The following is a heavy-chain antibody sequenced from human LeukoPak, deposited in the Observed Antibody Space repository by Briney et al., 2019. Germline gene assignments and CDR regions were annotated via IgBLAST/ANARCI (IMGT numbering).Heavy chain of an antibody. CDR3: ATPGGYSSNWFDP. D-gene: IGHD5-18*01. CDR2: INHSGST. Sequence: PSETLSLTCAVYGGSFSGYYWSWIRQPPGKGLEWIGEINHSGSTNYNPSLKSRVTISVDTSKNQFSLKLSFVTAADTAVYYCATPGGYSSNWFDPWGQGTLVTVSS. J-gene: IGHJ5*02. CDR1: GGSFSGYY. V-gene: IGHV4-34*01.